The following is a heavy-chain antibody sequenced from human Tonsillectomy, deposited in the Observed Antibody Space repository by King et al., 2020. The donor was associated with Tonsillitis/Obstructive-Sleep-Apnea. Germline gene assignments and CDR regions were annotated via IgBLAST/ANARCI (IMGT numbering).Heavy chain of an antibody. CDR3: ATTCPYISTGYYNVGNYYCVLYV. V-gene: IGHV5-10-1*01. CDR1: GYSFTSYW. J-gene: IGHJ6*02. CDR2: IDPSDSYT. D-gene: IGHD3-9*01. Sequence: QLVQSGAEVKKPGDSLRISCKGSGYSFTSYWISWVRQMPGKGLEWMGRIDPSDSYTNYSPSFQGHVTISADKSITTAYLQWSSLKASDTAMYYCATTCPYISTGYYNVGNYYCVLYVWGPGTTVTVSS.